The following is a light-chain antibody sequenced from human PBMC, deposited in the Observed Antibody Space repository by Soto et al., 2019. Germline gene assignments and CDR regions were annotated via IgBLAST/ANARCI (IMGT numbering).Light chain of an antibody. CDR2: AVN. V-gene: IGLV2-14*01. J-gene: IGLJ2*01. Sequence: QSALTQAASVSGSPGQSITISCTGTSSDIGAYHYVSWYQQRPGKAPKLMIYAVNNRPSGISNRFSGSKSGNTASRTISGLQAEDEAVYYCFSYTTSDTVLFGGGTKLTV. CDR1: SSDIGAYHY. CDR3: FSYTTSDTVL.